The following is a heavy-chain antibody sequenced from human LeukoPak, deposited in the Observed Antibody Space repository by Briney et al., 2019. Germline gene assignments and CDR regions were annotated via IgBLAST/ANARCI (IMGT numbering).Heavy chain of an antibody. CDR1: GGSISSGSYY. Sequence: SETLSLTCTVSGGSISSGSYYWSWIRQPAGKGLEWIGRIYTSGSTNYNPSLKSRVTISVDRSKNQFSLKLSSVTAADTAVYYCARFSSSSTLDYWGQGTLVTVSS. J-gene: IGHJ4*02. D-gene: IGHD6-6*01. CDR3: ARFSSSSTLDY. CDR2: IYTSGST. V-gene: IGHV4-61*02.